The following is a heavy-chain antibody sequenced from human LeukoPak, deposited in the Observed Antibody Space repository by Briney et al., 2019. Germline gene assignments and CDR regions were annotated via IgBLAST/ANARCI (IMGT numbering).Heavy chain of an antibody. CDR1: GYTFTSYG. D-gene: IGHD6-13*01. Sequence: ASVKVSCKASGYTFTSYGISWVRQAPGQGLEWMGWISAYNGNTNYAQKLQGRVTMTTDTSTSTAYMELWSLRSDDTAVYYCARGAVSSALIAAAGTFDYWGQGTLVTVSS. CDR3: ARGAVSSALIAAAGTFDY. V-gene: IGHV1-18*01. CDR2: ISAYNGNT. J-gene: IGHJ4*02.